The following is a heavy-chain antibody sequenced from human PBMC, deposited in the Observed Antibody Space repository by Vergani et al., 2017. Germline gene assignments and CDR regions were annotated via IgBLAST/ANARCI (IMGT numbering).Heavy chain of an antibody. CDR1: GFTFSSYS. CDR2: ISPGASTV. J-gene: IGHJ6*02. V-gene: IGHV3-48*01. CDR3: AKNPVITTTRHDYAMDV. D-gene: IGHD3-22*01. Sequence: EVQLVESGGGLVKPGGSLRLSCAASGFTFSSYSMNWVRQAPGKGLEWVSHISPGASTVSYTDSVTGRFTVSRDNDNNSLTLDMTTLRVEDTAVYYCAKNPVITTTRHDYAMDVWGQGTTVTVSS.